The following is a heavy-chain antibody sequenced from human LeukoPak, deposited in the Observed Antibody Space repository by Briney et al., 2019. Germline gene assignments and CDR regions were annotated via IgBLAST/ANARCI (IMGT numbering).Heavy chain of an antibody. Sequence: SETLSLTCAVSGGSISSSKWWSWARQSPGKGLEWIGEVYHTGSSNYNPSLKSRVTISLDKSKNQFSLKLNSVTAADTAVYFCARMKSQGEYDLDIWGQGTMVTVSS. CDR1: GGSISSSKW. V-gene: IGHV4-4*02. CDR2: VYHTGSS. CDR3: ARMKSQGEYDLDI. D-gene: IGHD2-21*01. J-gene: IGHJ3*02.